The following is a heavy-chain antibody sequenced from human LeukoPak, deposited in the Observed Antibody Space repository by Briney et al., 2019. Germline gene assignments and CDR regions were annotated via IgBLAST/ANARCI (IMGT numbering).Heavy chain of an antibody. CDR1: DGSISSYY. Sequence: SETLPLTCTVSDGSISSYYWSWIRQPPGKGLEWIGYIYYSGSTNYNPSLKSRVTISVDTSKNQFSLKLSSVTAADTAVYYCARGGVLGWFDPWGQGTLVTVSS. CDR2: IYYSGST. V-gene: IGHV4-59*01. J-gene: IGHJ5*02. CDR3: ARGGVLGWFDP. D-gene: IGHD4/OR15-4a*01.